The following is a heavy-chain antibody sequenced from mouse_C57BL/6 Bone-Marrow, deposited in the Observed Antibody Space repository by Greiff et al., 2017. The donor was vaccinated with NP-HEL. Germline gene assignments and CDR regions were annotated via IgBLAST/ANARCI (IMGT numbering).Heavy chain of an antibody. CDR1: GFSFNTYA. CDR2: IRSKSNNYAT. J-gene: IGHJ4*01. V-gene: IGHV10-1*01. CDR3: VRHGGQLSPYAMDY. Sequence: EVQLVESGGGLVQPKGSLQLSCAASGFSFNTYAMNWVRQAPGKGLEWVARIRSKSNNYATYYADSVKDRFTISRDDSESMLYLQMNNLKTEDTAMYYCVRHGGQLSPYAMDYWGQGTSVTVSS. D-gene: IGHD3-2*02.